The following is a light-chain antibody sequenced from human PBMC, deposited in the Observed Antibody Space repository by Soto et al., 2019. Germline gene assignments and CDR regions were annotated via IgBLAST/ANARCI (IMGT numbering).Light chain of an antibody. J-gene: IGLJ1*01. CDR2: NVN. CDR3: SSFTSSTTYV. V-gene: IGLV2-14*01. Sequence: HCVLTHTPSVSGAPGQAVNISCNGNRRYVGNYNYVSWYQQHPGEVPKLIIFNVNNRPSGVSNRFSGSKSGNTASLTISGLQAEDEADYYCSSFTSSTTYVFGTGTKVPVL. CDR1: RRYVGNYNY.